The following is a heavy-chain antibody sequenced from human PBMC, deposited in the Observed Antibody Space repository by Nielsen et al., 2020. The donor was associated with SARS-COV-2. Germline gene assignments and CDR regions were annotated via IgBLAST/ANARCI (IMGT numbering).Heavy chain of an antibody. CDR1: GFTFGSYSMN. V-gene: IGHV4-39*01. Sequence: GSLRLSCAASGFTFGSYSMNWVRQAPGKGLEWIGSIYYSGSTYHNPSLKSRVTISVDTSKNQFSLKLSSVTAADTAVYYCARHWRGSYYYFDYWGQGTLVTVSS. J-gene: IGHJ4*02. CDR2: IYYSGST. D-gene: IGHD1-26*01. CDR3: ARHWRGSYYYFDY.